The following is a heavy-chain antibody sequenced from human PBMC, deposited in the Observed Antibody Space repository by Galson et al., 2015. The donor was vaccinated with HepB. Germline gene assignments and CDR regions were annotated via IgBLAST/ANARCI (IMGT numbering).Heavy chain of an antibody. V-gene: IGHV3-48*04. CDR3: ARDEVPAAHANWYFDL. Sequence: SLRLSCAASGFTFSSYSMNWVRQAPGKGLEWVSYISSSSTTKYYADSVKGRFTISRDNAENSLYLQMNSLRAEDTAVYYCARDEVPAAHANWYFDLWGRGTLVTVSS. D-gene: IGHD2-2*01. CDR1: GFTFSSYS. CDR2: ISSSSTTK. J-gene: IGHJ2*01.